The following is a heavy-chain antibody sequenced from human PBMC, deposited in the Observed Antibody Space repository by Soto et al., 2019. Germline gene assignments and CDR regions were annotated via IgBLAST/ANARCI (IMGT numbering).Heavy chain of an antibody. CDR2: TIPVFNTA. D-gene: IGHD3-10*01. CDR1: GGTLSDHG. Sequence: QVQLEQSGAEVKKPGSSVKVSCKASGGTLSDHGVSWLRQAPGQGLEWMGGTIPVFNTAKYAQKFQGRVTVTAEKFTNIGYIELTSLRSADTAFYFCARGVYGSGNYYTGPSAFDIWGQGTMVIVSS. CDR3: ARGVYGSGNYYTGPSAFDI. J-gene: IGHJ3*02. V-gene: IGHV1-69*06.